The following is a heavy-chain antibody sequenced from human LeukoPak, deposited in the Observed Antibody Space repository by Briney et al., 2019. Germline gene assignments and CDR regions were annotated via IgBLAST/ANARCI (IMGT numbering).Heavy chain of an antibody. CDR2: IYYSGST. D-gene: IGHD5-24*01. CDR1: GGSISSGGYY. V-gene: IGHV4-30-2*03. J-gene: IGHJ4*02. Sequence: SQTLSLTCTVSGGSISSGGYYWSWIRQHPGKGLEWIGSIYYSGSTYYNPSLKSRVTISVDTSKNQFSLKLSSVTAADTAVYYCARREMATTYLDYWGQGTLVTVSS. CDR3: ARREMATTYLDY.